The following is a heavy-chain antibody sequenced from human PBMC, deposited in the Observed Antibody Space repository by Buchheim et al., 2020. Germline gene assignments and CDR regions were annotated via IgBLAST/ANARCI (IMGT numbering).Heavy chain of an antibody. J-gene: IGHJ6*02. CDR2: ISYDGSDK. CDR1: GFSFSTYD. Sequence: QVHLVESGGGVVHPGRSLRLSCVVSGFSFSTYDMPWVRQAPGKGLEWVALISYDGSDKYYADAVKGRFTISRDNSKNTLYLQMNSLRAEDTAVYYCAKMYGNNYADDGMDVWGQGT. D-gene: IGHD4-11*01. CDR3: AKMYGNNYADDGMDV. V-gene: IGHV3-30*18.